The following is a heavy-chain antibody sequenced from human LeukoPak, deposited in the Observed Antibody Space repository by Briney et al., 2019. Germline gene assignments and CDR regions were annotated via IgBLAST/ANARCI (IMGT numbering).Heavy chain of an antibody. J-gene: IGHJ3*02. CDR2: IYYTGSMYYNPSSGTT. Sequence: SETLSLTCTVSGGSISGSAYYWGWIRQPPGKGLEWIGSIYYTGSMYYNPSSGTTYYNPSLKSRVTISLDTSKNQFSLKLSSVTAADTAVYYCARGPRAFDIWGLGTMVTVSS. CDR1: GGSISGSAYY. V-gene: IGHV4-39*07. CDR3: ARGPRAFDI.